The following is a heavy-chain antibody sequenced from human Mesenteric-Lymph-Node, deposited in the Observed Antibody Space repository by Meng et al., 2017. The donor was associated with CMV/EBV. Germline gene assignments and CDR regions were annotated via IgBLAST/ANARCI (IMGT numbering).Heavy chain of an antibody. CDR3: ARGYSRVDY. CDR1: GYSFATYW. CDR2: IYPGDSDT. V-gene: IGHV5-51*01. J-gene: IGHJ4*02. D-gene: IGHD5-18*01. Sequence: TVSCKGSGYSFATYWIGWVRQMPGTGLEWMGIIYPGDSDTRYSPSFQGQVTISADKSISTAYLQWNSLEASDTAMYYCARGYSRVDYWGQGTLVTVSS.